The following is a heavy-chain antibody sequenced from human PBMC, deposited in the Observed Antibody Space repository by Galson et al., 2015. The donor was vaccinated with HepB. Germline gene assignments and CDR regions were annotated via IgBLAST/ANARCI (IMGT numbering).Heavy chain of an antibody. CDR2: IYSGGST. V-gene: IGHV3-53*01. J-gene: IGHJ4*02. CDR3: ARSAGMYYFDY. CDR1: GFTVSSNY. Sequence: SLRLSCAASGFTVSSNYMSWVRQAPGKGLEWVSVIYSGGSTYYADSVKGRFTISRDNSKNTLYLQMNSLRAEDTAVYYCARSAGMYYFDYWGQGTLVTVSS.